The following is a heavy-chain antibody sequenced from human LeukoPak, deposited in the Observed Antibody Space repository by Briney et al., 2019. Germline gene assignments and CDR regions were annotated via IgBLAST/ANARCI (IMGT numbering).Heavy chain of an antibody. D-gene: IGHD1-26*01. V-gene: IGHV3-74*01. CDR1: GFTFSSNW. CDR3: VRDLGGRSGH. CDR2: SNEDGSTT. Sequence: GGSLRLSCAASGFTFSSNWMHWVRQAPGKGLVWVSRSNEDGSTTNYADSVKGRFTISRDNAKNTLYLQMNSLTAEDTAVYYCVRDLGGRSGHWGQGTLVTVSP. J-gene: IGHJ4*02.